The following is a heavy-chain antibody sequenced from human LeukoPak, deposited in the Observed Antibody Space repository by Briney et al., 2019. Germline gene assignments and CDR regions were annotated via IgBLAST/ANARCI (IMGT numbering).Heavy chain of an antibody. V-gene: IGHV3-23*01. CDR1: GFAFRNYA. CDR3: AKGVGANRLRFDC. D-gene: IGHD1-26*01. CDR2: FRCRGEGT. J-gene: IGHJ4*02. Sequence: PGGSLRLSCAASGFAFRNYAMSWVRQAPGKGLEWVWAFRCRGEGTNYADSVKGRFTISRDNCKNSLYLQMNSLRAEDTAVYYCAKGVGANRLRFDCWGQGTLVTVSS.